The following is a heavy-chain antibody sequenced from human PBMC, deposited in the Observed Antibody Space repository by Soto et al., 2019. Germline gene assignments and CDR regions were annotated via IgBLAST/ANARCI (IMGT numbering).Heavy chain of an antibody. CDR1: GYTFTSYL. J-gene: IGHJ4*02. D-gene: IGHD5-12*01. V-gene: IGHV1-3*01. CDR3: ARDLGTDIVATVAGY. Sequence: ASVKVFCKASGYTFTSYLMHWLRQAPGQRLEWMGWINGGNGDTKYSQKFQGRVTITRDTSASTAHMEVSSLRSEDTAVYYCARDLGTDIVATVAGYWGQGTLVTVSS. CDR2: INGGNGDT.